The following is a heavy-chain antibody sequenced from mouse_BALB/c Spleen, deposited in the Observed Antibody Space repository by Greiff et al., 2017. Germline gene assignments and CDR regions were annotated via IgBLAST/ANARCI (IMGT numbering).Heavy chain of an antibody. D-gene: IGHD2-14*01. CDR3: ARASYYRYDVYYFDY. J-gene: IGHJ2*01. V-gene: IGHV5-6-3*01. CDR1: GFTFSSYG. Sequence: EVQRVESGGGLVQPGGSLKLSCAASGFTFSSYGMSWVRQTPDKRLELVATINSNCGSTYYPDSVKGRFTISRDNAKNTLYLQMSSLKSEDTAMYYCARASYYRYDVYYFDYWGQGTTLTVSS. CDR2: INSNCGST.